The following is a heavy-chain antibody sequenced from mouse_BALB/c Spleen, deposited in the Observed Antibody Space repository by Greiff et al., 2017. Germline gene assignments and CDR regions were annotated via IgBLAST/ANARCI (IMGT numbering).Heavy chain of an antibody. CDR1: GYAFTNYL. Sequence: QVHVKQSGAELVRPGTSVKVSCKASGYAFTNYLIEWVKQRPGQGLEWIGVINPGSGGTNYNEKFKGKATLTADKSSSTAYMQLSSLTSDDSAVYFCARSGWLLRYYYAMDYWGQGTSVTVSS. J-gene: IGHJ4*01. V-gene: IGHV1-54*03. D-gene: IGHD2-3*01. CDR3: ARSGWLLRYYYAMDY. CDR2: INPGSGGT.